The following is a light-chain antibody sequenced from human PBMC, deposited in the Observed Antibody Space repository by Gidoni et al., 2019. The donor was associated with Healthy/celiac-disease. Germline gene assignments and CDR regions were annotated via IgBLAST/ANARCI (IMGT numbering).Light chain of an antibody. J-gene: IGLJ2*01. V-gene: IGLV2-11*01. CDR1: RSEFGGYNY. CDR3: CSYAGSYTLV. CDR2: YVS. Sequence: QSALTQPRPVSGYPGQSVTISCTGTRSEFGGYNYVSWYQQPPGKAPKLMIYYVSKRPSGVPDRFSGSKSGNTASLTISVLQAEDEADYYCCSYAGSYTLVFGGGTKLTVL.